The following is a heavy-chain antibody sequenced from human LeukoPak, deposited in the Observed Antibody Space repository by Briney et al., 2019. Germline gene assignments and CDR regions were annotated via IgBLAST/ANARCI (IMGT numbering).Heavy chain of an antibody. CDR2: IYYSGST. J-gene: IGHJ4*02. CDR1: GGSVSSGTYS. D-gene: IGHD2/OR15-2a*01. Sequence: PSETLSLACTVSGGSVSSGTYSWSWIRQPPGKGLEWIGYIYYSGSTNYNPSLKSRVTISVDTSKNQFSLKLSSVTAADTAVYYCARGGIFKYYFDYWGQGTLVTVSS. V-gene: IGHV4-61*01. CDR3: ARGGIFKYYFDY.